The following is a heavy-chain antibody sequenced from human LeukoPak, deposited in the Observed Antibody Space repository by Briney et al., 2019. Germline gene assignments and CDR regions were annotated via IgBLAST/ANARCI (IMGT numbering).Heavy chain of an antibody. V-gene: IGHV3-7*01. D-gene: IGHD6-13*01. CDR2: IKQDGSEK. J-gene: IGHJ1*01. Sequence: GGSLRLSCAASGFTFSSYWMSWVRQAPGKGLEWVANIKQDGSEKYYVDSVKGRFTISRDNAKNSLYLQMNSLRAEDTAVYYCAREDSSSWRSGYFQHWGQGTLVTVSS. CDR1: GFTFSSYW. CDR3: AREDSSSWRSGYFQH.